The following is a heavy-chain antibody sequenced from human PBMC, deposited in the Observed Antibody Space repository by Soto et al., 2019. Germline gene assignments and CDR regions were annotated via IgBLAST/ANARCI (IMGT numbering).Heavy chain of an antibody. Sequence: GGTLRLSCAVSGITLSSYAMSWVRQAPGKGPEWVSGISASGGSTSYAVSVKGRFTISRDNSKNTLYLQMNSLRADDTAVYHCAKGQNSGTYRFYFDYWGQGALVTVSS. J-gene: IGHJ4*02. V-gene: IGHV3-23*01. CDR2: ISASGGST. CDR3: AKGQNSGTYRFYFDY. CDR1: GITLSSYA. D-gene: IGHD1-26*01.